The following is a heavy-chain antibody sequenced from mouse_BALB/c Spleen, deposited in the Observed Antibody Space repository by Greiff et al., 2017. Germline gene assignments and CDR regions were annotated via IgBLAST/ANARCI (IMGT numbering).Heavy chain of an antibody. V-gene: IGHV5-6-5*01. J-gene: IGHJ1*01. CDR1: GFTFSSYA. D-gene: IGHD2-10*01. Sequence: EVQVVESGGGLVKPGGSLKLSCAASGFTFSSYAMSWVRQTPEKRLEWVASISSGGSTYYPDSVKGRFTISRDNARNILYLQMSSLRSEDTAMYYCARGSYYGNYVWYFDVWGAGTTVTVSS. CDR2: ISSGGST. CDR3: ARGSYYGNYVWYFDV.